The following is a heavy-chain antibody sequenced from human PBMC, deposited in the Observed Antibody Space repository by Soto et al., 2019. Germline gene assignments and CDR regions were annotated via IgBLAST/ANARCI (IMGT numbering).Heavy chain of an antibody. D-gene: IGHD3-3*01. Sequence: EVQLLESGGGLVQPGGSLGLSCAASGFTFSSYAMSWVRQAPGKGLEWVSAISGSGGSTYYADSVKGRFTISRDNSKNTLYLQMNSLRAEDTAVYYCANNDFWSGYYPVDYYYGMDVWGQGTTVTVSS. CDR2: ISGSGGST. CDR3: ANNDFWSGYYPVDYYYGMDV. CDR1: GFTFSSYA. V-gene: IGHV3-23*01. J-gene: IGHJ6*02.